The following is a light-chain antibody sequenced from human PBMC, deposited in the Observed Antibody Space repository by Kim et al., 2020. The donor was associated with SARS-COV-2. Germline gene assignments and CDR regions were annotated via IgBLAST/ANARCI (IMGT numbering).Light chain of an antibody. J-gene: IGKJ4*01. CDR3: HHRSDWPLT. CDR2: DAS. V-gene: IGKV3-11*01. CDR1: RSVSTF. Sequence: EIVLTQSPANLSLSPGERATLSCRASRSVSTFLAWYQQKPGQAPRLLIYDASNRATGIPARFSGSGSGTDFTLTISSLEPEDFAVYYCHHRSDWPLTFGGGTKVDIK.